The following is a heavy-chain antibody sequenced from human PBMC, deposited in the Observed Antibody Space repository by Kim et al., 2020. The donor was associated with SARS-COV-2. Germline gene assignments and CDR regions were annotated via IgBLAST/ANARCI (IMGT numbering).Heavy chain of an antibody. Sequence: ASVKVSCKASGYTFTSYAMHWVRQAPGQRLEWMGWLNAGNGNTKSSQKFQGRVTITRDTSASTAYMEVSSLRSEDTAVYYCTTGLLGDAFDIWGQGTMVTVSS. J-gene: IGHJ3*02. D-gene: IGHD1-26*01. V-gene: IGHV1-3*01. CDR2: LNAGNGNT. CDR1: GYTFTSYA. CDR3: TTGLLGDAFDI.